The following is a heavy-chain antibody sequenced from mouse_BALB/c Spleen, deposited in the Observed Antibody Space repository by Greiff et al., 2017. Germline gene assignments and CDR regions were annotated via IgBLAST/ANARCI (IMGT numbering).Heavy chain of an antibody. CDR3: ASGWLLPYAMDY. V-gene: IGHV1-9*01. CDR2: ILPGSGST. D-gene: IGHD2-3*01. Sequence: QVQLQQSGAELMKPGASVKISCKATGYTFSSYWIEWVKQRPGHGLEWIGEILPGSGSTNYNEKFKGKATFTADTSSNTAYMQLSSLTSEDSAVYYCASGWLLPYAMDYWGQGTSVTVSS. CDR1: GYTFSSYW. J-gene: IGHJ4*01.